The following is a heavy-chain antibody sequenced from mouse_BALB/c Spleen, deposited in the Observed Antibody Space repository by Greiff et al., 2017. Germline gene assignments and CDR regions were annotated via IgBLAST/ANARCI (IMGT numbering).Heavy chain of an antibody. Sequence: DVKLVESGGGLVKPGGSLKLSCAASGFTFSSYTMSWVRQTPEKRLEWVASISSGGSTYYPDSVMGRFTISRDNARNILYLQMSSLRSEDTAMYYCARGLYDHDPYCYAMDYWGQGTAVTVTA. CDR3: ARGLYDHDPYCYAMDY. J-gene: IGHJ4*01. CDR2: ISSGGST. CDR1: GFTFSSYT. V-gene: IGHV5-6-5*01. D-gene: IGHD2-4*01.